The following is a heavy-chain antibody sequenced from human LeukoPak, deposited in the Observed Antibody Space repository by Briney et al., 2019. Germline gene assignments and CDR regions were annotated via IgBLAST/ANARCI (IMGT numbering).Heavy chain of an antibody. V-gene: IGHV1-46*01. Sequence: ASVKVSCKASGYTFTSYYMHWVRQAPGQGLEWMGIINPSGGSTSYAQKFQGRVTMTRDMSTSTVYMELSSLRSKDTAVYYCARDSIFRWAFDIWGQGTMVTVSS. D-gene: IGHD2/OR15-2a*01. J-gene: IGHJ3*02. CDR1: GYTFTSYY. CDR3: ARDSIFRWAFDI. CDR2: INPSGGST.